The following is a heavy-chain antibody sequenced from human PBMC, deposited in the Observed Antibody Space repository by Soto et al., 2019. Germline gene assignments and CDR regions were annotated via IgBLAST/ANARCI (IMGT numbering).Heavy chain of an antibody. CDR1: GFPFSSYG. D-gene: IGHD4-17*01. Sequence: GGSLRLSCATSGFPFSSYGMHWVRQSPGKGLEWVAVISYDGSNKYYAASVKGRFTISRDNSKNTLYVQMNSLRAEATSVYYCAKGMTTRGRYFDYWGPGTLVTVSS. CDR3: AKGMTTRGRYFDY. V-gene: IGHV3-30*18. J-gene: IGHJ4*02. CDR2: ISYDGSNK.